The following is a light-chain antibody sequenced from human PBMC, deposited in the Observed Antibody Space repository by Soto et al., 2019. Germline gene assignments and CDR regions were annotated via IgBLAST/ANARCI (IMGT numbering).Light chain of an antibody. CDR2: AAS. CDR1: QSVGRN. J-gene: IGKJ3*01. Sequence: VVTQSPGILSVSPGDRATLSCRASQSVGRNLAWYQQKPGQAPTLLIYAASTRATGLPARFSGSGSGTDFTLTISSLQSEDFAVYYCQEYSNWPLFTFGPGTRVDIK. V-gene: IGKV3-15*01. CDR3: QEYSNWPLFT.